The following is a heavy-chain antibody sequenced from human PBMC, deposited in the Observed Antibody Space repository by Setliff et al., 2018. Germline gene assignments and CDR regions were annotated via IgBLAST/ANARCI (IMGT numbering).Heavy chain of an antibody. CDR1: GFTFRSYH. CDR2: IISGDDT. J-gene: IGHJ4*01. V-gene: IGHV3-23*01. CDR3: ARVDFTMLQGVLDY. D-gene: IGHD3-10*01. Sequence: GGSLRLSCTASGFTFRSYHMSWVRQAPGKGLEWVSSIISGDDTRYPDSVQGRFTISRDNPKNTLYLQMNSLRAEDTAMYYCARVDFTMLQGVLDYWGQGTLVTVS.